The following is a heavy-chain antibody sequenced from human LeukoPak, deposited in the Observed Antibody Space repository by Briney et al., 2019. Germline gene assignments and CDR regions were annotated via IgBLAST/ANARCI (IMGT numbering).Heavy chain of an antibody. V-gene: IGHV3-48*01. J-gene: IGHJ4*02. CDR3: ARAGFTFSDYFGSFFDY. CDR2: ISSSSSTI. CDR1: GFTFSSYE. Sequence: GGSLRLSCAASGFTFSSYEMNWVRQAPGKGLEWVSHISSSSSTIYCADSVKGRFTISRDNAKNSLYLQMNSLRAEDTAVYYCARAGFTFSDYFGSFFDYWGQGTLVTVSS. D-gene: IGHD3-10*01.